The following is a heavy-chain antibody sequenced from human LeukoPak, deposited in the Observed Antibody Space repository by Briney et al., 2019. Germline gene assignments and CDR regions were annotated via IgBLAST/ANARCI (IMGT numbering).Heavy chain of an antibody. V-gene: IGHV1-8*02. Sequence: ASVKVSCKASGYTFTSHDINWVRQATGQGLEWMGWMNPNSGNTGYAQKFQGRVTMTRNTSISTAYMELSSLRSEDTAVYYCPRGPSSDYYPRGWFDPWGQGTLVTVSS. CDR2: MNPNSGNT. CDR1: GYTFTSHD. CDR3: PRGPSSDYYPRGWFDP. J-gene: IGHJ5*02. D-gene: IGHD3-22*01.